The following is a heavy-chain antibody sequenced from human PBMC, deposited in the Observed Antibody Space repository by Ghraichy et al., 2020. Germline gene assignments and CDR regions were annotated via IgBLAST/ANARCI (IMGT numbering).Heavy chain of an antibody. CDR2: IYYSGST. CDR3: ARHAKVKKPLRWLDPGFDY. D-gene: IGHD4-23*01. J-gene: IGHJ4*02. CDR1: GGSISSSSYY. V-gene: IGHV4-39*01. Sequence: SQTLSLTCTVSGGSISSSSYYWGWIRQPPGKGLESIGSIYYSGSTYYNPSLKSRVTISVDTSKNQFSLKLSSVTAADTAVYYCARHAKVKKPLRWLDPGFDYWGQGTLVTVSS.